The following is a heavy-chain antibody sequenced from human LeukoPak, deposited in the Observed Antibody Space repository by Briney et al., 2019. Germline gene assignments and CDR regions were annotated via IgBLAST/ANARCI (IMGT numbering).Heavy chain of an antibody. D-gene: IGHD6-13*01. CDR2: IYYSGST. Sequence: SETLSLTCTVSGGSISSYYWSWVRQPPGKGLEWIGYIYYSGSTNYNPSLKSRVTISVDTSKNQFSLKLSSVTAADTAVYYCARLYSSSLGRVFDYWGQGTLVTVSS. J-gene: IGHJ4*02. CDR3: ARLYSSSLGRVFDY. CDR1: GGSISSYY. V-gene: IGHV4-59*01.